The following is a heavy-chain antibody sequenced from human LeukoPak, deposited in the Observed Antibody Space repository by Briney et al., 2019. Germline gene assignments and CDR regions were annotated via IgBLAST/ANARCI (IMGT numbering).Heavy chain of an antibody. CDR3: AIIDSSGAIGY. Sequence: ASVKVSCKASGYTFIGYYMHWVRQAPGQGLEWMGWINPNSGGTMYAQKFQGRVTMTRDTSISTGYMELSRLRSDDTAVYFCAIIDSSGAIGYWGQGTLVIVSS. CDR2: INPNSGGT. D-gene: IGHD6-19*01. J-gene: IGHJ4*02. V-gene: IGHV1-2*02. CDR1: GYTFIGYY.